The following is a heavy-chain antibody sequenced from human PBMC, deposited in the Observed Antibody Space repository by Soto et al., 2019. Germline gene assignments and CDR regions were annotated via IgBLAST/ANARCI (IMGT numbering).Heavy chain of an antibody. CDR1: GYTFTSYD. V-gene: IGHV1-8*01. D-gene: IGHD6-25*01. CDR2: MNPNSGNT. J-gene: IGHJ6*03. CDR3: ATVRVSRGYVHSYYMDV. Sequence: QVQLVQSGAEVKKPGASVKVSCKASGYTFTSYDINWVRQATGQGLEWMGWMNPNSGNTGYAQKFQGRVTMTRNTSISTAYIARITLRSADTAEYYSATVRVSRGYVHSYYMDVWGKGTTVTVAS.